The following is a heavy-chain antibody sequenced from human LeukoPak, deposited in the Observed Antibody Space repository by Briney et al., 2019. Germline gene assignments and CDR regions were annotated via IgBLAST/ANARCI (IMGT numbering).Heavy chain of an antibody. CDR2: ISGSGGST. J-gene: IGHJ4*02. Sequence: GGSLRLSCAASGFTFSSYAMSWVRQAPGKGLEWVSAISGSGGSTYHADSVKGRFTISRDNSKNTLYLQMNSLRAEDTAVYYCAKDAVLRYFDWLPLDYWGQGTLVTVSS. D-gene: IGHD3-9*01. CDR1: GFTFSSYA. CDR3: AKDAVLRYFDWLPLDY. V-gene: IGHV3-23*01.